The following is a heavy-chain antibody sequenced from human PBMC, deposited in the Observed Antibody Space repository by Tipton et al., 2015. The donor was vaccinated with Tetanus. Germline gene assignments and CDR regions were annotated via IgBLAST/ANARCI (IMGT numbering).Heavy chain of an antibody. CDR1: GGSISNDNYY. CDR3: ARGPTATSDY. V-gene: IGHV4-30-4*01. J-gene: IGHJ4*02. D-gene: IGHD4-17*01. Sequence: TLSLTCTVPGGSISNDNYYWSWIRQPPGKGLEWIGYMFYSGSAYYNPSLKSRITISMDTSRNQFSLNLSSVTAADTAVYYCARGPTATSDYWGQGTLVTVSS. CDR2: MFYSGSA.